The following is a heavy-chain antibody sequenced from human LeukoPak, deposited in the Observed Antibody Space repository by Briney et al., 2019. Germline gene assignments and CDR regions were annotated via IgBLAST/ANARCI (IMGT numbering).Heavy chain of an antibody. CDR1: AGTFSSYT. V-gene: IGHV1-69*04. J-gene: IGHJ5*02. Sequence: EASVKVSCKASAGTFSSYTISWVRHAPGQGLEWMGRIIPILGIANYAQKFQGRVTITADKSTSTAYMELSSLRSEDTAVYYCARDLNWFDPWGQGTLVTVSS. CDR2: IIPILGIA. CDR3: ARDLNWFDP.